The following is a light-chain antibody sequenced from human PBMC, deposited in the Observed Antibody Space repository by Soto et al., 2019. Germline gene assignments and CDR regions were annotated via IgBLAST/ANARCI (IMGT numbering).Light chain of an antibody. CDR2: GAS. CDR3: QQYNNWRT. V-gene: IGKV3-15*01. CDR1: QSVSSN. Sequence: EIVMTQSPATLSVSPGERATLSCRASQSVSSNLAWYQQKPGQAPRLLIYGASTRATGIPARFSGSGYGTEFTLTINSLQSEDSAVYYCQQYNNWRTFGQGTKLEIK. J-gene: IGKJ1*01.